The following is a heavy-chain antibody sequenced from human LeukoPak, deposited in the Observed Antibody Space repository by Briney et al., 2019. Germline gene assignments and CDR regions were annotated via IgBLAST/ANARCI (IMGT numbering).Heavy chain of an antibody. CDR2: FHNSGTS. CDR1: DDSISDYY. CDR3: TRGAGWLIDY. J-gene: IGHJ4*02. Sequence: PSETLSLTCTVSDDSISDYYRGWIRQPPGKGLEWIGYFHNSGTSTYNPSLKSRVTISADTSKNKFSLKLNSLTTADTAVYYCTRGAGWLIDYWGQGTLVTVSS. D-gene: IGHD3-16*01. V-gene: IGHV4-59*01.